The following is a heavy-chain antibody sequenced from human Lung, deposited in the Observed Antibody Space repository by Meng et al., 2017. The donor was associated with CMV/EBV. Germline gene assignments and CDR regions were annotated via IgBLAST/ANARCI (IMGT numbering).Heavy chain of an antibody. CDR1: GYTFTDYY. J-gene: IGHJ4*02. V-gene: IGHV1-2*02. D-gene: IGHD3-22*01. CDR3: AREARGNSGFYYFFDY. CDR2: INPNSGVT. Sequence: GESLKISCKAFGYTFTDYYIHWVRQAPGQGLEWMGWINPNSGVTNYAQKFQGRVSMTRDMSISAAYMELSGLRSDDTAAFYCAREARGNSGFYYFFDYWGQGTLVTVSS.